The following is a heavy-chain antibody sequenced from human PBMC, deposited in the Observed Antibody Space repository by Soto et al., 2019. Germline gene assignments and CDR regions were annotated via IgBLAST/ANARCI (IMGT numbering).Heavy chain of an antibody. J-gene: IGHJ5*02. CDR1: GFTFSSYA. CDR3: ARAGIVATWGNWFDI. D-gene: IGHD5-12*01. CDR2: ISGSGGST. Sequence: PGGSLRLSCAASGFTFSSYAMSWVRQAPGKGLEWVSAISGSGGSTYYADSVKGRFTISRDNSKNTLYLQMNTLRVEDTAFYYCARAGIVATWGNWFDIWGQGTLVTVSS. V-gene: IGHV3-23*01.